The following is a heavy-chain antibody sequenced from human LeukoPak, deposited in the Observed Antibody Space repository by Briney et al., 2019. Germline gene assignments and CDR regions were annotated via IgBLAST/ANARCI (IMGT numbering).Heavy chain of an antibody. J-gene: IGHJ4*02. D-gene: IGHD3-16*02. CDR2: IYYSGST. V-gene: IGHV4-59*01. CDR1: GGSISSYY. CDR3: ASSLVRSDYVWGSYRYFWFDY. Sequence: SETLSLTCTVSGGSISSYYWSWIRQPPGKGLEWIGYIYYSGSTNYNPSLKSRVTISVDTSKNQFSLKLSSVTAADTAVYYCASSLVRSDYVWGSYRYFWFDYWGQGTLVTVSS.